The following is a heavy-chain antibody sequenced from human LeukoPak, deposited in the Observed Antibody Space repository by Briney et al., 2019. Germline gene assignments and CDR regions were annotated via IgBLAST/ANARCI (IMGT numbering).Heavy chain of an antibody. CDR2: ISWNSGSI. V-gene: IGHV3-9*01. J-gene: IGHJ4*02. Sequence: PGGSLRLSCAASGFTFDDYAMHWVRQAPGKGLEWVSGISWNSGSIGYADSVKGRFTVSRDNSKNTLFLQMNSLRAEDTAIYYCAKERDYGPADYWGQGTLVTVSS. D-gene: IGHD4/OR15-4a*01. CDR1: GFTFDDYA. CDR3: AKERDYGPADY.